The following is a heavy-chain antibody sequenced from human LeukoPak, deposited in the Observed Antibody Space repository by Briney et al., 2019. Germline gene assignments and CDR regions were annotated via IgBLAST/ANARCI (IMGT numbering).Heavy chain of an antibody. CDR1: GFTFSDYN. CDR3: ARERWENAYYFDY. Sequence: GGSLRLSCAASGFTFSDYNMRWIRQAPGKGLEWVSSISSSSRYIYYADSVKGRFSISRDNAKNSLFLQMNSLRAEDTAVYYCARERWENAYYFDYWGQGTLVTVSS. V-gene: IGHV3-11*06. D-gene: IGHD5-24*01. J-gene: IGHJ4*02. CDR2: ISSSSRYI.